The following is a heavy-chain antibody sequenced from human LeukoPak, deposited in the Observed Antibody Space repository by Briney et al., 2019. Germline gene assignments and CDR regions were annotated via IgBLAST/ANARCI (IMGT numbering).Heavy chain of an antibody. CDR3: GRDPNGDCVGAFEF. J-gene: IGHJ3*01. CDR1: GFMFSRFG. D-gene: IGHD2-21*01. Sequence: GGSVRLSCVGSGFMFSRFGLIWVRQAPGKGLEWVSGIHGNGETTYYGDSVKGRFTISRDNSKSTLYLQMSSLRVEDTAEYFCGRDPNGDCVGAFEFWGQGTKVAVSS. V-gene: IGHV3-23*01. CDR2: IHGNGETT.